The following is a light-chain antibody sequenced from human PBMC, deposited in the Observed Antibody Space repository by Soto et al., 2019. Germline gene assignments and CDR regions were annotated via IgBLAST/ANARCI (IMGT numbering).Light chain of an antibody. CDR2: NNN. CDR3: AAWDDSLTGPV. V-gene: IGLV1-44*01. J-gene: IGLJ3*02. Sequence: QSVLTQPPSASGTPGQRVTISCPGSSFNIGKNTVNWYQQLPGTAPKLLIYNNNQRPSGVPDRFSGSKSGISASLAISGLQSEDEAEYYCAAWDDSLTGPVFGGGTKLIVL. CDR1: SFNIGKNT.